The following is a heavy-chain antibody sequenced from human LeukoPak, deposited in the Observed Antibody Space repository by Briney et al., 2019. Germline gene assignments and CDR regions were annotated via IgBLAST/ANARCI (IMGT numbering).Heavy chain of an antibody. D-gene: IGHD2-15*01. V-gene: IGHV4-28*03. Sequence: SETLSLTCAVSGYFISSSNWWGWIRQPPGKGLEWIGYIYYSGSTYYNPSLKSRVTISVDTSKNQFSLKLSSVTAADTAVYYCARAPVVVVAATWWFDPWGQGTLVTVSS. CDR3: ARAPVVVVAATWWFDP. J-gene: IGHJ5*02. CDR1: GYFISSSNW. CDR2: IYYSGST.